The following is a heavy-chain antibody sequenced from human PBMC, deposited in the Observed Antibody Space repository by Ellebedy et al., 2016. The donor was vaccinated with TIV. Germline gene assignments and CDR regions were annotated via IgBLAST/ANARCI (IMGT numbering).Heavy chain of an antibody. D-gene: IGHD2-2*02. V-gene: IGHV3-23*01. CDR2: IRGSDADT. CDR1: PFTFSTYG. J-gene: IGHJ6*03. Sequence: ESLKISXAASPFTFSTYGMHWVRQAPGKGLEWVSVIRGSDADTSYADSVKGRFTVSRDNSKNTLFLQMNNLRAEDTAIYYCARGPCTSCYSSIYYYSLDVWGKGTTVTVSS. CDR3: ARGPCTSCYSSIYYYSLDV.